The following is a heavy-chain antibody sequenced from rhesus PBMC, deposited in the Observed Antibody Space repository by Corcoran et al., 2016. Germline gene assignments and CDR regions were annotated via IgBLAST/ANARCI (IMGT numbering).Heavy chain of an antibody. D-gene: IGHD6S26*01. V-gene: IGHV4-169*01. CDR2: IYGSGSST. J-gene: IGHJ5-2*02. CDR3: ARGGYSSGWSSGNSLDV. Sequence: QLQLQESGPGLVKPSETLSVTCAVSGGSISSSYWSWLRQPPGNGLEWIGYIYGSGSSTTYNPSLKSRVTLSVDTSKNQFSLKLSSVTAADTAVYYCARGGYSSGWSSGNSLDVWGRGVLVTVSS. CDR1: GGSISSSY.